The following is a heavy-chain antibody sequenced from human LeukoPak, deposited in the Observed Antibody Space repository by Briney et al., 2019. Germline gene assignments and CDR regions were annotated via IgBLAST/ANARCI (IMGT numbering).Heavy chain of an antibody. V-gene: IGHV4-39*07. D-gene: IGHD4-23*01. J-gene: IGHJ4*02. Sequence: PSETLSLTCTVSGGSISSSSYYWGWIRQPPGKGLEWIGEINHSGSTNYNPSLKSRVTISVDTSKNQFSLKLSSVTAADTAVYYCASSLDGGNSAVDYWGQGTLVTVSS. CDR3: ASSLDGGNSAVDY. CDR1: GGSISSSSYY. CDR2: INHSGST.